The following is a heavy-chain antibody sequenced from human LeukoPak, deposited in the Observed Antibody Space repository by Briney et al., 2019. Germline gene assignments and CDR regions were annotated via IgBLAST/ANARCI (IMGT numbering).Heavy chain of an antibody. CDR2: INHSGST. V-gene: IGHV4-34*01. D-gene: IGHD2-2*01. CDR3: ARGRREDIVVVPAATRVGYFDY. CDR1: GGSFSGYY. Sequence: SETLSLTCAVYGGSFSGYYWSWIRQPPGKGLEWIGEINHSGSTNYNPSLKSRVTISVDTSKNQFSLKLSSVTAADTAVYYCARGRREDIVVVPAATRVGYFDYWGQGTLVTVSS. J-gene: IGHJ4*02.